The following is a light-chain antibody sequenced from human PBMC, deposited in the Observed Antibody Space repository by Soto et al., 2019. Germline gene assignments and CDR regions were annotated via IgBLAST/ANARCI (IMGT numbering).Light chain of an antibody. Sequence: EIVLTQSPATLSVSPGEGVTLSCRASESVSNSLAWYQHKPDQPPRLLIYGASTRATGIPARFSGSGSWTQFTLTISSLQSEDFAVYYCQQYKDWPPVTFGPGTKVEIK. CDR2: GAS. J-gene: IGKJ3*01. CDR1: ESVSNS. CDR3: QQYKDWPPVT. V-gene: IGKV3-15*01.